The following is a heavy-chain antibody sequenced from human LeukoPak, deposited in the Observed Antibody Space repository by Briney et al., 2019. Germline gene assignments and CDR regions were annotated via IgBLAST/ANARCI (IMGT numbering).Heavy chain of an antibody. CDR1: GYTFSNYG. D-gene: IGHD3-22*01. Sequence: ASVKVSCKASGYTFSNYGISWVRQAPGQGLEWVGWIRGDNGNTNYAQKLQGRVTMTTDTSTSTAYMELRSLRSDDTAVYYCARENHLTMIVVALDYWGQGTLVTVSS. V-gene: IGHV1-18*01. CDR2: IRGDNGNT. CDR3: ARENHLTMIVVALDY. J-gene: IGHJ4*02.